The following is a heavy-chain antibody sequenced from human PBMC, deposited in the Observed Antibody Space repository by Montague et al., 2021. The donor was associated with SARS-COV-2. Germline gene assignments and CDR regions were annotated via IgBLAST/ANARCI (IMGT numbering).Heavy chain of an antibody. Sequence: SETLSLTCSVSGDSINNSRYYWGWIRQPPGKGLEWIGTIYYSGSAYYNPSLKSRVTISVDTSKDQFSLKLNFVTATDTAVYYCARLESTRGVIIRGAFHIWGQGTKVTVSS. CDR2: IYYSGSA. J-gene: IGHJ3*02. CDR3: ARLESTRGVIIRGAFHI. CDR1: GDSINNSRYY. V-gene: IGHV4-39*01. D-gene: IGHD3-10*01.